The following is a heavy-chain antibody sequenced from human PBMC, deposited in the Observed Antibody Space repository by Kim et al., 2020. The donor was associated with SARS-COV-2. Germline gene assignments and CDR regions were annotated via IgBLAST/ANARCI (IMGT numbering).Heavy chain of an antibody. J-gene: IGHJ3*02. Sequence: GGSLRLSCAASGFTFSSYAMSWVRQAPGKGLEWVSAFSGSGGSTYYADSVKGRFTISRDNSKNTLYLQMNSLRAEDTAVYYCAKDRWRESSGWYPDAFDIWGQGTMVTVSS. D-gene: IGHD6-19*01. CDR2: FSGSGGST. CDR1: GFTFSSYA. V-gene: IGHV3-23*01. CDR3: AKDRWRESSGWYPDAFDI.